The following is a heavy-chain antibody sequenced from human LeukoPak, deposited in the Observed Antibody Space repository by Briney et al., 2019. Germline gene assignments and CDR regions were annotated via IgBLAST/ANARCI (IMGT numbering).Heavy chain of an antibody. CDR2: IYYSGST. V-gene: IGHV4-61*08. CDR1: GGSISSGGYY. J-gene: IGHJ4*02. D-gene: IGHD5-24*01. Sequence: SRTLSLTCTVSGGSISSGGYYWSWIRQPPGKGLEWIGYIYYSGSTNYNPSLKSRVTISVDTSKNQFSLKLSSVTAADTAVYYCARFRRDGYNEFDYWGQGTLVTVSS. CDR3: ARFRRDGYNEFDY.